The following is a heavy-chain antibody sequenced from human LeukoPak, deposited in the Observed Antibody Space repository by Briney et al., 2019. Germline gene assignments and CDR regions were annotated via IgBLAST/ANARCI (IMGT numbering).Heavy chain of an antibody. J-gene: IGHJ6*02. D-gene: IGHD4-17*01. V-gene: IGHV1-18*01. CDR3: ARDITVSTLRPDHYGMAV. Sequence: ASVKVSCKASGYTFTSYGISWVRQAPGQGLEWMGWISAYNGNTNYAQKLQGRVTMTTDTSTSTAYMELRSLRSDDTAVYYCARDITVSTLRPDHYGMAVWGQGTTVTVFS. CDR2: ISAYNGNT. CDR1: GYTFTSYG.